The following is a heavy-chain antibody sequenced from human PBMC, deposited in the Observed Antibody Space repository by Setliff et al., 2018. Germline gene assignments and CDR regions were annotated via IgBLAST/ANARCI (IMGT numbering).Heavy chain of an antibody. D-gene: IGHD2-21*01. J-gene: IGHJ4*02. V-gene: IGHV3-30-3*01. CDR2: ISYDGSNK. CDR3: SSYLVS. Sequence: PGGSLRLSCAASGFTFSSYAMHWVRQAPGKGLEWVAVISYDGSNKYYADSVKGRFTISRDNSKNTLYLQMNSLRAEDTAVYYCSSYLVSWGQGALVTVSS. CDR1: GFTFSSYA.